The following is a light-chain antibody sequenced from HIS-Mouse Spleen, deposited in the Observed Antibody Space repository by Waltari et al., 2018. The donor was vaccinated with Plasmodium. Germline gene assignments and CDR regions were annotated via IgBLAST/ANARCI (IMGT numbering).Light chain of an antibody. J-gene: IGKJ1*01. CDR3: QKYGSSPET. CDR1: QSVSSSY. V-gene: IGKV3-20*01. Sequence: EIVLTQSPGTLSLSPGERATLSCRASQSVSSSYLAWYQQKPGQAPRLLIYGASSRATGSPDRFSGSGSGTDFTLTISRLEPEDVAVYYCQKYGSSPETFCQGTKVEIK. CDR2: GAS.